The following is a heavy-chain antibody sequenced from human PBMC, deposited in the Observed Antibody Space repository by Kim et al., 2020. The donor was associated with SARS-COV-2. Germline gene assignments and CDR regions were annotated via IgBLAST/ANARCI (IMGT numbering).Heavy chain of an antibody. CDR3: ARDNDNTGHYYFDF. Sequence: GGSLRLSCAASGFTFSHYGMHWVRQAPGKGLEWVAVIWYDASKKYYADSVKGRFTISRDDPRNTVYLQMNSLRAEDTAVYYCARDNDNTGHYYFDFWGQGTLVTVSS. J-gene: IGHJ4*02. CDR2: IWYDASKK. V-gene: IGHV3-33*01. CDR1: GFTFSHYG. D-gene: IGHD3-9*01.